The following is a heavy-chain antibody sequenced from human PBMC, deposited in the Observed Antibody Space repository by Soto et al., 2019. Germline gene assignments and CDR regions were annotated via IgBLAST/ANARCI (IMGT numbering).Heavy chain of an antibody. V-gene: IGHV1-18*01. D-gene: IGHD3-3*01. CDR3: ARTTPGYDFWSGYYTNYYYYMDV. CDR2: ISAYNGNT. CDR1: GYTFTSYG. Sequence: ASAKVSCKASGYTFTSYGISWVRQAPGQGLKWMGWISAYNGNTNYAQKLQGRVTMTTDTSTSTAYMELRSLRSDDTAVYYCARTTPGYDFWSGYYTNYYYYMDVWGKGTTVTVSS. J-gene: IGHJ6*03.